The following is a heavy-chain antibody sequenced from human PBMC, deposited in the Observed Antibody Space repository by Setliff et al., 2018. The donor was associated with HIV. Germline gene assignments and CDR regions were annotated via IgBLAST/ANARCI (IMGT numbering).Heavy chain of an antibody. D-gene: IGHD3-22*01. CDR3: ATAPGYYDSSSFDW. Sequence: GGSLRLSCAASGFTFSNAWMNWVRQAPGKGLEWVGRIKSKTDGGTADYAAPVRGRFTFSRDDSKNTVYLQMNSLKTEDTAVYYCATAPGYYDSSSFDWWGPGTLVTVSS. CDR1: GFTFSNAW. CDR2: IKSKTDGGTA. J-gene: IGHJ4*02. V-gene: IGHV3-15*07.